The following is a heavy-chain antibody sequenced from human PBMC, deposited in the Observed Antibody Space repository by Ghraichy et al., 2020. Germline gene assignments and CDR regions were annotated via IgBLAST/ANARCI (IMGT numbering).Heavy chain of an antibody. V-gene: IGHV3-30*04. CDR1: GFTFNNYA. J-gene: IGHJ4*02. D-gene: IGHD1-26*01. CDR3: ARDRVPWELLALGDY. CDR2: ISYDGSNK. Sequence: GGSLRLSCAASGFTFNNYAMHWVRQAPGKGLEWVAVISYDGSNKYYADSVKGRFTISRDNSKNTLYLQMNSLRAEDTAVYYCARDRVPWELLALGDYWGQGTLVTVSS.